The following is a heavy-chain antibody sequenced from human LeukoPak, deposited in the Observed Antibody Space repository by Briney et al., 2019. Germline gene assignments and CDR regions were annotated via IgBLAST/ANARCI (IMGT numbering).Heavy chain of an antibody. V-gene: IGHV3-30*18. CDR1: GFTFSSYG. CDR3: AKDEDEYCNSGSCYSVF. CDR2: ISYDGTNK. Sequence: GRSLRLSCAASGFTFSSYGMHWVRQAPGKGLEWVAVISYDGTNKYYADSVKGRFTISRDNSKNTLYPQMNSLRAEDTAMYYCAKDEDEYCNSGSCYSVFWGQGTLVTVSS. D-gene: IGHD2-15*01. J-gene: IGHJ4*02.